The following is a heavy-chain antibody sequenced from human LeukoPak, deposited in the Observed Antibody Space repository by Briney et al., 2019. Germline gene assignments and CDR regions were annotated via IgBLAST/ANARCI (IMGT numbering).Heavy chain of an antibody. V-gene: IGHV4-59*01. D-gene: IGHD6-13*01. CDR2: IYYSGST. J-gene: IGHJ5*02. CDR1: GGSISSYY. CDR3: ARGASSSWYNWFDP. Sequence: SETLSLTCTVSGGSISSYYWSWIRQPPGKGLEWIGYIYYSGSTNYNPSLKSRVTISVDTSKNQFSLKLSSVTAADAAVYYCARGASSSWYNWFDPWGQGTLVTVSS.